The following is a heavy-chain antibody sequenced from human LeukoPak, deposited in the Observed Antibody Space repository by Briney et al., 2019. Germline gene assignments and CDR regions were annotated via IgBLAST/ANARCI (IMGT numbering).Heavy chain of an antibody. D-gene: IGHD6-13*01. V-gene: IGHV1-18*04. J-gene: IGHJ3*02. CDR2: ISAYNGNT. CDR1: GHTFTGYY. CDR3: AKTSIAAPAAFDI. Sequence: ASVKVSCKASGHTFTGYYLHWVRQAPGQGLEWMGWISAYNGNTNYAQKLQGRVTMTTDTSTSTAYMELRSLRSDDTAVYYCAKTSIAAPAAFDIWGQGTMVTVSS.